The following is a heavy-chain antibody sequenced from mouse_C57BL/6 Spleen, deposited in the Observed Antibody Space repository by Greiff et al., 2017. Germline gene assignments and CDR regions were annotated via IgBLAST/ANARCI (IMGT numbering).Heavy chain of an antibody. J-gene: IGHJ4*01. V-gene: IGHV1-53*01. CDR2: INPGNGGT. CDR1: GYTFTGYW. D-gene: IGHD2-1*01. CDR3: SKGTIYYGNGGYAMDY. Sequence: VQLQQPGTDLVKPGASVKLSCKASGYTFTGYWMHWVKQTPGQGLEWIGNINPGNGGTTYNEKFKSKATLTVDKSSSTAYMQLSSLTSEDSAAYYCSKGTIYYGNGGYAMDYWGQGTSVTVSS.